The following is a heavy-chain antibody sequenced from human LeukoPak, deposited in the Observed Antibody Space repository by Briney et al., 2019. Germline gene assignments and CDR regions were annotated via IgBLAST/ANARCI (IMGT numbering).Heavy chain of an antibody. CDR2: IKQDGSEK. D-gene: IGHD3-22*01. V-gene: IGHV3-7*01. CDR1: GFTFSSYW. J-gene: IGHJ4*02. CDR3: ARGITMIVGTFFDY. Sequence: PGGSLRLSCAASGFTFSSYWMSWVRQAPGKGLEWVANIKQDGSEKYYVDSVKGRFTISRDNAKNSLYLQMNSLRAEDTAVYYCARGITMIVGTFFDYWGQGTLVTVSS.